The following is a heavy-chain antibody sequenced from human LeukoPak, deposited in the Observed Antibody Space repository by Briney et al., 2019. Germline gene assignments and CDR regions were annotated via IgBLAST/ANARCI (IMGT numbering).Heavy chain of an antibody. V-gene: IGHV1-8*01. CDR3: ARGSSRSFDI. J-gene: IGHJ3*02. Sequence: GASVKVSCKASGYTFTTSDINWVRQAPGQGLQWMGWMNPNSGNAVYAQKFQGRATMTRSTSINTAYMELSSLRSEDTAVYYCARGSSRSFDIWGQGTMVTVSS. D-gene: IGHD3-10*01. CDR2: MNPNSGNA. CDR1: GYTFTTSD.